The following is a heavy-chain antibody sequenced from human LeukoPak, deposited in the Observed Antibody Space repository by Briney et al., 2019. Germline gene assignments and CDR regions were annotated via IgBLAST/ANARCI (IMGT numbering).Heavy chain of an antibody. Sequence: GASVKVSCKASGYTFTGYYMHWVRQAPGQGLEWMGLINPNSGGTNYAQKFQGRVTMTRDTSISTAYMELSRLRSDDTAVYYCARAPNYDSSGYPIDYWGQGTLVTVSS. CDR3: ARAPNYDSSGYPIDY. CDR2: INPNSGGT. D-gene: IGHD3-22*01. CDR1: GYTFTGYY. J-gene: IGHJ4*02. V-gene: IGHV1-2*02.